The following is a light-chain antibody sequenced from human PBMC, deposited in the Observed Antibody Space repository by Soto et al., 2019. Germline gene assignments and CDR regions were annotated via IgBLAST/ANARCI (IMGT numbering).Light chain of an antibody. Sequence: QTVVTQEPSFSVSPGGTVTLTCGLSSGSVSTSYYPSWYQQIPGQTPRTLIHNTNSRSSGVPDRFSGSILGNKAALTITGARADDESDYYCVLYMGSGSVVFGGGTKLTVL. J-gene: IGLJ2*01. CDR1: SGSVSTSYY. V-gene: IGLV8-61*01. CDR2: NTN. CDR3: VLYMGSGSVV.